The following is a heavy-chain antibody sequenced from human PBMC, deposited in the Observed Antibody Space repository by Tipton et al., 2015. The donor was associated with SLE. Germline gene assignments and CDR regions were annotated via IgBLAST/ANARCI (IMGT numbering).Heavy chain of an antibody. CDR3: ARETGDRYFDY. D-gene: IGHD1-14*01. CDR2: IYSGGST. J-gene: IGHJ4*02. CDR1: GFTFSNAW. Sequence: SLRLSCAASGFTFSNAWMIWVRQAPGKGLEWVSVIYSGGSTYYADSVKGRFTISRDNSKNTLYLQMNSLRAEDTAVYYCARETGDRYFDYWGQGTLVTVSS. V-gene: IGHV3-53*01.